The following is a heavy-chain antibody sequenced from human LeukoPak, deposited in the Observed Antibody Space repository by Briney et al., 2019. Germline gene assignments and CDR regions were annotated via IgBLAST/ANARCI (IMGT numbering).Heavy chain of an antibody. V-gene: IGHV3-30-3*01. CDR3: ARNDPDSSED. D-gene: IGHD3-22*01. Sequence: PGGSLRLSCAASGFIFSNYPMHWVRQAPGKGLEWVAVISGDGNNEHYADSAKGRFTTSRDNAKSTAYPHMNSLRSEDTAVYYCARNDPDSSEDWGQGTLVTVSS. CDR1: GFIFSNYP. CDR2: ISGDGNNE. J-gene: IGHJ4*02.